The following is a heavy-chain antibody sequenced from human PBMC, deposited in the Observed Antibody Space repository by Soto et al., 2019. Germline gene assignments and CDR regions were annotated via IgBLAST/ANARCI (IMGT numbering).Heavy chain of an antibody. V-gene: IGHV3-23*01. CDR1: TFMIKSSG. D-gene: IGHD1-26*01. J-gene: IGHJ5*02. CDR2: ISGSGFKK. CDR3: AKNQGVELVPLATVDWFDP. Sequence: RGGSLRLSCSASTFMIKSSGVSWVLQQAGKGLDWISSISGSGFKKYYADSVKGRFTISRDNSKSTVYLELNNLSAEDTAVYHCAKNQGVELVPLATVDWFDPWRQGYVVTVCS.